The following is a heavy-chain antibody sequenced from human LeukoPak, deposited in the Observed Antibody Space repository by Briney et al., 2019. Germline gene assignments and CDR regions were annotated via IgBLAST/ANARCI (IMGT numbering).Heavy chain of an antibody. D-gene: IGHD3-16*01. CDR1: GFAFNTYW. V-gene: IGHV3-7*01. CDR3: ASGRHDFVH. Sequence: GGSLRLSCAASGFAFNTYWMTWVRQAPEKGLEWVANINLDGNEVHYVDSLKDRFTISRDNARNSLHLQMSSLRAEDTAVYYCASGRHDFVHWGHGTLVTVSS. CDR2: INLDGNEV. J-gene: IGHJ4*01.